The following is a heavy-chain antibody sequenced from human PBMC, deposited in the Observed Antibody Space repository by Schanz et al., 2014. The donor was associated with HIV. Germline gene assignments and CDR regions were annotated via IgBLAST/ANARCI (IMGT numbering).Heavy chain of an antibody. J-gene: IGHJ6*02. V-gene: IGHV3-9*01. CDR1: GFSLEDYA. D-gene: IGHD1-26*01. CDR3: AKGIMGATEYYYGMDV. Sequence: VQLVESWGGLVKPGGSLRLSCAASGFSLEDYAMHWVRQAPGKGLEWVSGISWNRGRLGYGDAVKGRFTVSRDNANNFLYLQMNDLRVEDTAVYYCAKGIMGATEYYYGMDVWGQGTTVIVSS. CDR2: ISWNRGRL.